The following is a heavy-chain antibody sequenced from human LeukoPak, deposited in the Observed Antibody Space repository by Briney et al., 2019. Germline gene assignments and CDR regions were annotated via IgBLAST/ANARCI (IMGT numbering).Heavy chain of an antibody. D-gene: IGHD6-19*01. J-gene: IGHJ4*02. CDR1: GYTFTSYD. CDR3: AGGYSSAWTPTGY. V-gene: IGHV1-8*01. CDR2: MNPNSGNT. Sequence: ASVKASCKASGYTFTSYDINWVRQATGQGLEWMGWMNPNSGNTGYAQKFQGRVTMTRNTSISTAYMELSSLRSEDTAVYYCAGGYSSAWTPTGYWGQGTLVTVSS.